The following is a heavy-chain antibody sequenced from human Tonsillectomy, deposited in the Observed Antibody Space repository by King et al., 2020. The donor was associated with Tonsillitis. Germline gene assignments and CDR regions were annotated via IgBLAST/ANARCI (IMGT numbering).Heavy chain of an antibody. CDR2: IYYSGST. D-gene: IGHD1-26*01. V-gene: IGHV4-59*01. CDR3: ARATQGGLPREY. CDR1: GGSISTYY. J-gene: IGHJ4*02. Sequence: VQLQESGPGLVKPSETLSLTCTVSGGSISTYYWSWIRQPPGKGLEWIGYIYYSGSTNYNPSLKSRVTISVDTSKNQFSLKLSSVTAADTAVYYWARATQGGLPREYWGQGTLVTVS.